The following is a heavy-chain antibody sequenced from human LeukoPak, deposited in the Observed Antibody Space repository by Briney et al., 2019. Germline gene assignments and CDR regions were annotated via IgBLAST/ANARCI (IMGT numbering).Heavy chain of an antibody. CDR1: GFTFSNTN. D-gene: IGHD2-8*01. Sequence: PGGSLRLSCAASGFTFSNTNMNWVRQAPGKGLKWVSFISASSNYIYYADSVKGRFTISRDNAQNSLYLQMNSLRAEVTAVYFCARVVNGYVDYWGQGTLVTVSS. CDR2: ISASSNYI. V-gene: IGHV3-21*06. J-gene: IGHJ4*02. CDR3: ARVVNGYVDY.